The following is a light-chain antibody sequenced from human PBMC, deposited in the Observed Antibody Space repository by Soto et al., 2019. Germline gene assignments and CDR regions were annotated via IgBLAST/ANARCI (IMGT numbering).Light chain of an antibody. Sequence: EIVLTQSPGTLSLSPGERATLSCRASQSVRSRYFAWYQQKPGQAPRLLIYGASSRATGIPDRFSGSGSGTDFTLTITRLEPEDVAVYYCQQYGGSPPVTFGQGTKLEIK. V-gene: IGKV3-20*01. CDR2: GAS. CDR1: QSVRSRY. CDR3: QQYGGSPPVT. J-gene: IGKJ2*01.